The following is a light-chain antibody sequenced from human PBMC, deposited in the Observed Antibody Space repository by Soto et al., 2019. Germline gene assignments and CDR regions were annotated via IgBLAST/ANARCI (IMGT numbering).Light chain of an antibody. J-gene: IGKJ3*01. CDR3: QQYGSSIT. CDR2: GAS. V-gene: IGKV3-20*01. CDR1: QSVSSSY. Sequence: EIVLTQSPGTLSLSPGERATLSCRASQSVSSSYLAWYQQKPGQAPRLLIYGASSRATGIPDRFSGSGSGTDFTLTINRLEPEDLAVYYCQQYGSSITFGPGTKVDIK.